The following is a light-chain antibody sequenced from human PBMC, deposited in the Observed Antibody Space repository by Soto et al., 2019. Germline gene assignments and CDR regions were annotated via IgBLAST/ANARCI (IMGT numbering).Light chain of an antibody. J-gene: IGKJ5*01. Sequence: DIQMTHSPSSLSASVGDRVTITCQASQNINNYLNGYQQKPGRAPKLLIYDASNLEAGVPSRFRGSGSGTDFTFTISRLQPEDIATYYCQQYENLPTFGQGTRLEIK. V-gene: IGKV1-33*01. CDR3: QQYENLPT. CDR2: DAS. CDR1: QNINNY.